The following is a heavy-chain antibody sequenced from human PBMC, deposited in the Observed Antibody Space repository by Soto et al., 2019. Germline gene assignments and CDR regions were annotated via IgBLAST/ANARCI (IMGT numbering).Heavy chain of an antibody. CDR1: GYTFTSYG. CDR2: ISAYNGNT. J-gene: IGHJ6*02. CDR3: ARDGAARPYYYYRMDV. V-gene: IGHV1-18*04. D-gene: IGHD6-6*01. Sequence: QVQLVQSGAEVKKPGASVKVSCKASGYTFTSYGISWVRQAPGQGLEWMGWISAYNGNTNYAQKLPGRVNMTTDTSTRTAYMELRSLRSDDTAVYYCARDGAARPYYYYRMDVWGQGTTVTVSS.